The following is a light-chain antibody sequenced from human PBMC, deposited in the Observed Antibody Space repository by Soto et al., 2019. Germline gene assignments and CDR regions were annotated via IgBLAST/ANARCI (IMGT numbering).Light chain of an antibody. CDR3: SSYTSSSTQV. V-gene: IGLV2-14*01. J-gene: IGLJ1*01. CDR1: SSDVGGYNY. Sequence: QSALTQPASVSGSPGKSITISCTGTSSDVGGYNYGSWYQQHPGKAPKLMIYEVSNRPSGVSNRFSGSKSGTTASLTISGLHAEDEADYYCSSYTSSSTQVFGTGTKVTVL. CDR2: EVS.